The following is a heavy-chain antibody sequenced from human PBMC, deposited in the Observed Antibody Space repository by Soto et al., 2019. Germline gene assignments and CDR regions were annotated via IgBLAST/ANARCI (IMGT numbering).Heavy chain of an antibody. D-gene: IGHD3-9*01. CDR2: ISATGDTI. CDR3: AKDAYYDLSTGTGYYYYRLDV. V-gene: IGHV3-23*01. J-gene: IGHJ6*02. Sequence: GGVPRLSSGASGFTFSRYAMTWIRQSPGKGLEWVSVISATGDTIYYAASEEGRFTISRDNSNSTLFLQMDRLTADDTAVYFCAKDAYYDLSTGTGYYYYRLDVWVRGTTVTVYS. CDR1: GFTFSRYA.